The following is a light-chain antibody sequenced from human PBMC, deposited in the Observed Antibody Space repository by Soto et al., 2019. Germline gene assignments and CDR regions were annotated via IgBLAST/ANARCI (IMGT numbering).Light chain of an antibody. CDR3: HQRQSWPRT. CDR2: LAS. Sequence: EIVMTQSPATLSVSPVERVTRSCRASQAVNTRLAWYQHKPGQAPRLLIYLASNRAAGVPARFSGSGSGTDFTLTISDVEPEDFAVYYCHQRQSWPRTFGQGTKVDIK. V-gene: IGKV3-11*01. J-gene: IGKJ1*01. CDR1: QAVNTR.